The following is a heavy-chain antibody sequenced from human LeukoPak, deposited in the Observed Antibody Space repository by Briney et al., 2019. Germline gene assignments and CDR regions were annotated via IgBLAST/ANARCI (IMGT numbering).Heavy chain of an antibody. J-gene: IGHJ4*02. CDR2: IRYDGSNK. V-gene: IGHV3-30*02. Sequence: PGGSLRLSCAASGFTFSSYGMHWVRQAPGKGLEWVAFIRYDGSNKYYADSVKGRFTISRDNSKNTPYLQMNSLRAEDTAVYYCARGAGSGWYGHFDYWGQGTLVTVSS. D-gene: IGHD6-19*01. CDR1: GFTFSSYG. CDR3: ARGAGSGWYGHFDY.